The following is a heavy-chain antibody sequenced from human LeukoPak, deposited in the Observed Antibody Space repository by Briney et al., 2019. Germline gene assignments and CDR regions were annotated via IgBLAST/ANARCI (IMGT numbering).Heavy chain of an antibody. J-gene: IGHJ6*03. CDR3: ARSGYSGYDINYYYYYYYMDV. Sequence: GGSLRLSCAASGFTFSSYAMHWVRQAPGKGLEWVAVISYDGSNKYYADSVKGRFTISRDNSKNTLYLQMNSLRAEDTAVYYCARSGYSGYDINYYYYYYYMDVWGKGTTVTVSS. D-gene: IGHD5-12*01. CDR1: GFTFSSYA. V-gene: IGHV3-30*04. CDR2: ISYDGSNK.